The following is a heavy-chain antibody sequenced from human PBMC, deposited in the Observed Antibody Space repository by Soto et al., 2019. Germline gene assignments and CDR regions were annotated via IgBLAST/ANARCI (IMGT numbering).Heavy chain of an antibody. D-gene: IGHD6-6*01. CDR3: ASIIAARPQFDY. V-gene: IGHV4-59*01. CDR2: IYYSGST. J-gene: IGHJ4*02. CDR1: GGSISSYY. Sequence: SETLSLTCTVSGGSISSYYWSWIRQPPGKGLEWIGYIYYSGSTNYNPSLKSRVTISVDTSKNQFSLKLSSVTAADTAVYYCASIIAARPQFDYWGQGTLVTVSS.